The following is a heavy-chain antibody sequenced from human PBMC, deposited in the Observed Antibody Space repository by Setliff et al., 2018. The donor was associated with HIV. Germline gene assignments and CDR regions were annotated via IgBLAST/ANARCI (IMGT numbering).Heavy chain of an antibody. CDR3: ARDRNCGNGCYSSADH. J-gene: IGHJ4*02. CDR1: GFTFSAYA. Sequence: AGGSLRLSCAASGFTFSAYAMHRVRQAPGKGLEWVAFIWYDGSNKEYADSVRGRFTISRDNSKNTVYLQMSSLTTEDTAAYYCARDRNCGNGCYSSADHWGLGTLVTVSS. D-gene: IGHD2-21*01. CDR2: IWYDGSNK. V-gene: IGHV3-30*02.